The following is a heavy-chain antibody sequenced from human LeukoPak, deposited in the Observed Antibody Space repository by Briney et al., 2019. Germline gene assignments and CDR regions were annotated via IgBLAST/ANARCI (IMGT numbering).Heavy chain of an antibody. CDR3: ARDRQFRLHDP. V-gene: IGHV3-11*01. CDR2: ISTSGGSV. J-gene: IGHJ5*02. CDR1: GFTFSDYY. D-gene: IGHD3-16*01. Sequence: GGSLRLSCTASGFTFSDYYMSWIRQAPGKGLEWLSYISTSGGSVSYVDSVKGRFTISRDNAKNLVYLQIDSLRAEDTAMYYCARDRQFRLHDPWGQGILVTVSS.